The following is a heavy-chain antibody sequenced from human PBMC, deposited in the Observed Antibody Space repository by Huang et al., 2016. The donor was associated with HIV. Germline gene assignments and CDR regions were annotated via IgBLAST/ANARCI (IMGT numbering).Heavy chain of an antibody. CDR3: ARQDMEYGMDV. CDR1: GYSFTSYW. CDR2: IYAGDSDT. J-gene: IGHJ6*02. Sequence: EVQLVQSGAEVKKSGESLKISCKGTGYSFTSYWIGWVRQRPGKGLEWMGVIYAGDSDTRYSPSFQGQVTISADKSITTAYLQWSSLKASDTAMYYCARQDMEYGMDVWGQGTTVTVSS. V-gene: IGHV5-51*01. D-gene: IGHD2-15*01.